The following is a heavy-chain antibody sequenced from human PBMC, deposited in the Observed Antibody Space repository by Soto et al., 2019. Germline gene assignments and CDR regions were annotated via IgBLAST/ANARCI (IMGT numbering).Heavy chain of an antibody. CDR3: ARHLSEFQVRDAYSNWFYP. J-gene: IGHJ5*01. Sequence: PSETLSLTCTVSGGSISSSSYYWGWIRQPPGKGLEWIGSIYYSGSTYYNPSLKSRVTISVDTSKNQFSLKLSSVTAADTAVYYCARHLSEFQVRDAYSNWFYPWSQRTLVTVSS. V-gene: IGHV4-39*01. CDR1: GGSISSSSYY. D-gene: IGHD2-15*01. CDR2: IYYSGST.